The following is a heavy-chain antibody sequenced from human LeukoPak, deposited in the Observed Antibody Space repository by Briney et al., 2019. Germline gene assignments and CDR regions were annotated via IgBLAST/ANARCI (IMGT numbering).Heavy chain of an antibody. J-gene: IGHJ3*02. Sequence: PSETLSLTFTVSGGSISSGGYYWSWSRQPPGKGLVWIGYIYHSGSTYYNPSLKSRVTISVDRSKNQFSLKLSSVTAADTAVYYCARDGSSARYAFDIWGQGTMVTVSS. D-gene: IGHD6-6*01. CDR1: GGSISSGGYY. CDR2: IYHSGST. CDR3: ARDGSSARYAFDI. V-gene: IGHV4-30-2*01.